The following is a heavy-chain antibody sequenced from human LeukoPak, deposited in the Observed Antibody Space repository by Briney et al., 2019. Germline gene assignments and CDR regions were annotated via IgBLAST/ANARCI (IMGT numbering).Heavy chain of an antibody. Sequence: GGSLKLSCAASGFTFSGSAMHWVRQAPGKGLEWVSVIFSGGNTYYTDSVKGRFTISRDNSKNTVYLQMNSLRGEDTAVYFCARAPPVAAQDAFDIWGPGTMVIVSS. J-gene: IGHJ3*02. D-gene: IGHD6-19*01. V-gene: IGHV3-66*01. CDR2: IFSGGNT. CDR1: GFTFSGSA. CDR3: ARAPPVAAQDAFDI.